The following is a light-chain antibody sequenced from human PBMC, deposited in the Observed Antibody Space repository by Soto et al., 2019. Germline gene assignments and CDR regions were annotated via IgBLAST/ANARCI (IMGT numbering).Light chain of an antibody. CDR3: QQYNSYWVT. J-gene: IGKJ5*01. CDR2: DAS. CDR1: QDIRKY. Sequence: IQMTQSPCSLSASVGDRVTITCQATQDIRKYLNWYQQKPGKVPKLLIYDASSLESGVPSRFSGSGSGTEFTLTISSLQPDDFATYYCQQYNSYWVTFGQGTRLEIK. V-gene: IGKV1-5*01.